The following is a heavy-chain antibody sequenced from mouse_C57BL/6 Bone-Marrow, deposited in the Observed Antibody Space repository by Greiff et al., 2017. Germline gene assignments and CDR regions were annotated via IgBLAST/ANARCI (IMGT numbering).Heavy chain of an antibody. Sequence: VQLQQPGAELVKPGASVQMSCKASGYTFTSYWITWVKQRPGQGLEWIGDIYPGSGSTNYNEKFKSKATLTVDTSSSTAYMQLSGLTSEDSAVYYCAHVITTVEYYFDYWGQGTTLTVSS. CDR3: AHVITTVEYYFDY. J-gene: IGHJ2*01. CDR1: GYTFTSYW. CDR2: IYPGSGST. V-gene: IGHV1-55*01. D-gene: IGHD1-1*01.